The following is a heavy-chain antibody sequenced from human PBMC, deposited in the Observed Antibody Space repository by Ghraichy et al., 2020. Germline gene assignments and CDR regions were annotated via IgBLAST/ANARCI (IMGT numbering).Heavy chain of an antibody. V-gene: IGHV1-18*01. D-gene: IGHD3-22*01. CDR3: ARAGDSYYYDSSGYYANY. Sequence: ASVKVSCKASGYTFTSYGISWVRQAPGQGLEWMGWISAYNGNTNYAQKLQGRVTMTTDTSTSTAYMELRSLRSDDTAVYYCARAGDSYYYDSSGYYANYWGQGTLVTVSS. CDR1: GYTFTSYG. J-gene: IGHJ4*02. CDR2: ISAYNGNT.